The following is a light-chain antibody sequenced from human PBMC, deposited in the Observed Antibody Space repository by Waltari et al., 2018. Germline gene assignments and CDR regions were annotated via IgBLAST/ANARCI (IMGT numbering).Light chain of an antibody. CDR1: QNVLYNSNNKNY. CDR3: QQYYSTPYT. J-gene: IGKJ2*01. V-gene: IGKV4-1*01. CDR2: WAS. Sequence: DIVMSQSPDSLAVSLGERATINCKSSQNVLYNSNNKNYLAWYQQKPGQPPKLFISWASTRESGVPDRFSGSGSGTDFTLTISSLQAEDVAVYYCQQYYSTPYTFGQGTKLEIK.